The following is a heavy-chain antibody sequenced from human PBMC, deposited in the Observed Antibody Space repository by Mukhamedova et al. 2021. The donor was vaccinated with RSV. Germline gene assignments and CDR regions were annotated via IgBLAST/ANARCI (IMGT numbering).Heavy chain of an antibody. J-gene: IGHJ4*02. CDR2: ISWNSGSI. CDR3: AKDISSSGYYSGFDY. V-gene: IGHV3-9*01. D-gene: IGHD3-22*01. Sequence: GKGLEWVSGISWNSGSIGYADSVKGRFTISRDNAKNSLYLQMNSLRAEDTALYYCAKDISSSGYYSGFDYWGQGTLVTVSS.